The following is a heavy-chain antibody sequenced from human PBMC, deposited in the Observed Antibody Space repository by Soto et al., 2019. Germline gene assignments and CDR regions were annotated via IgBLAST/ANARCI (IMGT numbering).Heavy chain of an antibody. Sequence: GGSLRLSCAASGFTFSSYWMSWVRQAPGSGLEWVANIKQDGSEKYYVDSVKGRFTISRDNAKNSLYLQMNSLRAEDTAVYYCARARGGGNYYYYGMDVWGQGTTVTVSS. V-gene: IGHV3-7*03. CDR2: IKQDGSEK. J-gene: IGHJ6*02. CDR3: ARARGGGNYYYYGMDV. CDR1: GFTFSSYW. D-gene: IGHD2-15*01.